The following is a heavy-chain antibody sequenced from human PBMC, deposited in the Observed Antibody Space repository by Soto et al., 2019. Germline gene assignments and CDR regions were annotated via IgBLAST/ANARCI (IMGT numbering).Heavy chain of an antibody. V-gene: IGHV1-8*01. J-gene: IGHJ5*02. Sequence: ASVKVSCKASGYTFTSYDINWVRQATGQGLEWMGWMNPNSGNTGYAQKFQGRVTMTRNTSISTAYMELSSLRSEDTAVYYCARRLGYCSGGSCHERFDPWGQGTLVTVSS. D-gene: IGHD2-15*01. CDR1: GYTFTSYD. CDR2: MNPNSGNT. CDR3: ARRLGYCSGGSCHERFDP.